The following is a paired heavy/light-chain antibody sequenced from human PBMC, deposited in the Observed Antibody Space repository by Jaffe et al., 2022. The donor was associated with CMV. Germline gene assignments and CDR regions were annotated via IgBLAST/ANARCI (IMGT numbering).Heavy chain of an antibody. CDR1: GGSISSYY. Sequence: QVQLQESGPGLVKPSETLSLTCTVSGGSISSYYWSWIRQPPGKGLEWIGHVYRSGRTSYNPSLKSRVTISVDTSKNQFSLELTSVTAADTAMYYCSRGAGGSFLVNDNWGQGILVTVSS. J-gene: IGHJ4*02. V-gene: IGHV4-59*01. CDR3: SRGAGGSFLVNDN. D-gene: IGHD1-26*01. CDR2: VYRSGRT.
Light chain of an antibody. CDR1: QWISGW. CDR3: QQYNDYPWT. V-gene: IGKV1-5*03. J-gene: IGKJ1*01. CDR2: ETS. Sequence: DIQMTQSPSTLSASVGDKVTITCRASQWISGWLAWFQQRPGKAPNLLIYETSTLESGVPLRFSGSRSGTEFTLTISSLQPDDFATYFCQQYNDYPWTFGQGTKVDIK.